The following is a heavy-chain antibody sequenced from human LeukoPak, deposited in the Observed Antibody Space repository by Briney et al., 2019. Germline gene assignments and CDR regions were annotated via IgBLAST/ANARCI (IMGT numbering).Heavy chain of an antibody. V-gene: IGHV3-7*03. Sequence: PGGSLRLSCAASGFTFSSYWMSWVRQAPGKGLEWVANIKQDGSEKHYVDSVKGRFTISRDNANNLLFLQMNSLRAEDTAIYYCATLHFYAMGVWGQGTTVTVSS. J-gene: IGHJ6*02. CDR2: IKQDGSEK. CDR1: GFTFSSYW. CDR3: ATLHFYAMGV.